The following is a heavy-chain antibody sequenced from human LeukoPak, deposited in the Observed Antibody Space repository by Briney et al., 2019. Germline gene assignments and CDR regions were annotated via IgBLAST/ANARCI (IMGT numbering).Heavy chain of an antibody. CDR3: ARGWSLTP. CDR2: TYLRSKWYS. Sequence: SQTLSLTCAISGDSVSSNTTAWNWIRQSPSRGLEWLGRTYLRSKWYSDYAVSVKSRIIINPDTSKNQFSLQLNSVTPEDTAVYYCARGWSLTPWGQGTLVTVSS. J-gene: IGHJ5*02. D-gene: IGHD6-19*01. V-gene: IGHV6-1*01. CDR1: GDSVSSNTTA.